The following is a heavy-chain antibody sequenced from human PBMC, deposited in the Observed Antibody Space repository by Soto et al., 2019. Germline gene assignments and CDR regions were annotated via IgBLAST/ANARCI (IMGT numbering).Heavy chain of an antibody. D-gene: IGHD3-16*02. CDR3: ARMGLHLGELSRNWFDP. V-gene: IGHV4-31*03. CDR2: IYYSGRT. J-gene: IGHJ5*02. CDR1: GGSISSGNYY. Sequence: QVQLQESGPGLVKPSQTLSLTCTLSGGSISSGNYYWSWIRQHPGKGLEWIGYIYYSGRTHYNPSLKSRVTISLDTSNKPFSLKLSSVTAADTAVYYCARMGLHLGELSRNWFDPWGQGTLVTVSS.